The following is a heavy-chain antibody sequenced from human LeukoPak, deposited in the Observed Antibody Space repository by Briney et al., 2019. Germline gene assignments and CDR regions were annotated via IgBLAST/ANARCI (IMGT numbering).Heavy chain of an antibody. J-gene: IGHJ3*02. CDR1: GFTFSHYY. D-gene: IGHD3-16*02. V-gene: IGHV3-7*01. CDR3: PRPNYDYVWGYYPQKGAAFAI. Sequence: GGSLRLSCAASGFTFSHYYTSWVRQAPGKGLEWVANIKHDGSYKYYVDSVKGRFTISRDNAENSVYLQMNSLRAEDTAVYYCPRPNYDYVWGYYPQKGAAFAIWGQGTMLSVSS. CDR2: IKHDGSYK.